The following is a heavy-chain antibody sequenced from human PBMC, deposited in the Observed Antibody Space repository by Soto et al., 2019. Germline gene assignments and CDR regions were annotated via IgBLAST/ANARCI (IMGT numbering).Heavy chain of an antibody. D-gene: IGHD3-22*01. CDR1: GYSLTELS. V-gene: IGHV1-24*01. Sequence: GASVKVSCKVSGYSLTELSLHWVRQAPGKRLEWMGAFDPEDGETTYAQSLQGRVTMTADTSKDTAYMELSSLMSEDTALYYCVTDSIVSGSYVFNFWGQGTLVTVSS. J-gene: IGHJ4*02. CDR3: VTDSIVSGSYVFNF. CDR2: FDPEDGET.